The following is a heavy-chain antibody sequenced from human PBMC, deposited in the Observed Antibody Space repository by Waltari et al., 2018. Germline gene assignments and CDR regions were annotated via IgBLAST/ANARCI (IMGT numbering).Heavy chain of an antibody. V-gene: IGHV1-69*08. CDR1: GGTFSSYA. J-gene: IGHJ5*02. CDR3: ARGTGVQGVNREGWFDP. CDR2: IIPIFGTA. Sequence: QVQLVQSGAEVKKPGSSVTVSCKASGGTFSSYALRWVRQAPGQGLEWMGRIIPIFGTANYAQKFQGRVTITADKSTSTAYMELSSLRSEDTAVYYCARGTGVQGVNREGWFDPWGQGTLVTVSS. D-gene: IGHD3-10*01.